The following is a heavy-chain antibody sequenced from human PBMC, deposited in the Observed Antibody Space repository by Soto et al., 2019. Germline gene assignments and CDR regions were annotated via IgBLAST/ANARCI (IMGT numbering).Heavy chain of an antibody. Sequence: GGSLRLSCAASGFTFSSYAMSWVRQAPGKGLEWVSAISGSGGSTYYADSVKGRFTISRDNSKNTLYLQMNSLRAEDTAVYYCAKDPDPRRTEPSLRPNWFDPWGQGTLVTVSS. CDR1: GFTFSSYA. CDR3: AKDPDPRRTEPSLRPNWFDP. D-gene: IGHD6-6*01. CDR2: ISGSGGST. V-gene: IGHV3-23*01. J-gene: IGHJ5*02.